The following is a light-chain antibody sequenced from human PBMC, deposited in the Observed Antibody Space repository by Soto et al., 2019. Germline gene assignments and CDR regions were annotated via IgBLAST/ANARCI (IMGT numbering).Light chain of an antibody. Sequence: QLVLTQPPSVSGAPGQRVTISCTGSSSNIGAGYDVHWYQQLPGTAPKLLIYGNSNRPSGVPDRFSGSKSGTSASLAITGLQAEDEADYYCQSYDSSRLGVFGTGTKLTVL. CDR2: GNS. CDR3: QSYDSSRLGV. J-gene: IGLJ1*01. V-gene: IGLV1-40*01. CDR1: SSNIGAGYD.